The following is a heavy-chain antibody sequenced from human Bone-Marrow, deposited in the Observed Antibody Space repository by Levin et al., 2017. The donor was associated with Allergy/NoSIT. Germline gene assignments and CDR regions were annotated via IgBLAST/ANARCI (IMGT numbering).Heavy chain of an antibody. CDR1: GGSFSGYY. CDR2: INHSGST. J-gene: IGHJ2*01. CDR3: ARGSRRLPAAIGPKVYWYFDL. Sequence: SQTLSLTCAVYGGSFSGYYWSWIRQPPGKGLEWIGEINHSGSTNYNPSLKSRVTISVDTSKNQFSLKLSSVTAADTAVYYCARGSRRLPAAIGPKVYWYFDLWGRGTLVTVSS. V-gene: IGHV4-34*01. D-gene: IGHD2-2*01.